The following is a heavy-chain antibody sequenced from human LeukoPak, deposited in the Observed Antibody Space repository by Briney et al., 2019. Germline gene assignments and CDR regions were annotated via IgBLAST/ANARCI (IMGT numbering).Heavy chain of an antibody. CDR1: GGSISSGGYY. J-gene: IGHJ5*02. CDR3: ARDMTAGGWFDP. D-gene: IGHD2-21*02. V-gene: IGHV4-31*03. CDR2: IYYSGST. Sequence: SETLSLTCTVSGGSISSGGYYWSWIRQHPGKGLEWIGYIYYSGSTYYNPSLKSRVTISVDTSKNQFSLKLSSVTAADTAVYYCARDMTAGGWFDPWGQGTLATVSS.